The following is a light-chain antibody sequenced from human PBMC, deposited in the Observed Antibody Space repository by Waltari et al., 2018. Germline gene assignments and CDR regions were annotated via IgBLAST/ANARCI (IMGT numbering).Light chain of an antibody. Sequence: DIQMTQSPSTLSASVGDRVTITCRASQSITSWLAWYQQKPGNAPKLLIYKASNLESGVPSRFSGSGSGTEFTLTISSLQPDDFATYYCQQYDNYWTFGQGTKVEIK. J-gene: IGKJ1*01. CDR2: KAS. CDR1: QSITSW. CDR3: QQYDNYWT. V-gene: IGKV1-5*03.